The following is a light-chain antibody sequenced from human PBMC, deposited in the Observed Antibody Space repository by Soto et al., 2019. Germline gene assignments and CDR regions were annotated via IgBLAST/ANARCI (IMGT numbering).Light chain of an antibody. V-gene: IGLV8-61*01. CDR1: SGSVSTSYY. Sequence: QAVVTQEPSFSVSPGRTVTLTCGLSSGSVSTSYYPSWYQQTPGQAPRTLIYGTNTRSSGVPDRFSGSILGNKAALTITGAQADDESDYYCVLYMGSGIWVFGGGTQLTVL. J-gene: IGLJ3*02. CDR2: GTN. CDR3: VLYMGSGIWV.